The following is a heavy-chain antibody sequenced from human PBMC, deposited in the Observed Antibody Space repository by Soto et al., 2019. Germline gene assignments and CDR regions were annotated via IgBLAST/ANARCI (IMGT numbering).Heavy chain of an antibody. Sequence: QVQLQESGPGLVKPSETLSLTCTVSGGSISSYYWSWVRQPPGMGLEWIGSIFYSGSTSYNPSLKSRVTISVDTSSNQFSLRLSSVIAADTAVYYCARDPLGYNYFDYWGQGTLVTVSS. J-gene: IGHJ4*02. V-gene: IGHV4-59*01. CDR2: IFYSGST. CDR1: GGSISSYY. D-gene: IGHD5-12*01. CDR3: ARDPLGYNYFDY.